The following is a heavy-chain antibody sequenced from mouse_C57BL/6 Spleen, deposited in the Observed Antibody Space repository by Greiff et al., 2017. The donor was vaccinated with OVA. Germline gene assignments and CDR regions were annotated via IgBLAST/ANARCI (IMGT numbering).Heavy chain of an antibody. D-gene: IGHD2-5*01. V-gene: IGHV1-55*01. CDR1: GYTFTSYW. CDR2: IYPGSGST. CDR3: ARGYSNYPFAY. Sequence: VQLQQPGAELVKPGASVTMSCTASGYTFTSYWITWVKQRPGQGLEWFGDIYPGSGSTNYNAKFKSKATLTVDTSSSTAYMHLSSLTSEDSAVYYCARGYSNYPFAYWGQGTLVTVSA. J-gene: IGHJ3*01.